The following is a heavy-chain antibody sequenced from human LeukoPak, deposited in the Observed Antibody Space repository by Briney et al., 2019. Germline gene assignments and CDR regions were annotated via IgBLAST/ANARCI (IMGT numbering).Heavy chain of an antibody. CDR1: GFTFSSNS. CDR3: VREGRYCGGGSCF. D-gene: IGHD2-15*01. CDR2: ISSNGGDS. V-gene: IGHV3-64D*06. J-gene: IGHJ4*02. Sequence: PGGSLSLSCSASGFTFSSNSMHWVRQVPGKGLEYVAAISSNGGDSYYADSVKGRFTISRDNSKNTLYLQMSSLRVEYTALYYCVREGRYCGGGSCFWGQGTLVTVSS.